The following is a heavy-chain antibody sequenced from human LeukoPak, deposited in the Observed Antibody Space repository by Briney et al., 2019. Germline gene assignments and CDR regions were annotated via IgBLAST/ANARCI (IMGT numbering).Heavy chain of an antibody. Sequence: SETLSLTCTVSGGSISSFYWNWIRQPPGKGLEWIGYIYDSGSTNYNPSLKSRVTMSVDTSKNQFSLKLSSVTAADTAVYYCARVWHYYDSSGERWFDPWGQGTLVTVSS. CDR1: GGSISSFY. D-gene: IGHD3-22*01. CDR3: ARVWHYYDSSGERWFDP. J-gene: IGHJ5*02. CDR2: IYDSGST. V-gene: IGHV4-59*12.